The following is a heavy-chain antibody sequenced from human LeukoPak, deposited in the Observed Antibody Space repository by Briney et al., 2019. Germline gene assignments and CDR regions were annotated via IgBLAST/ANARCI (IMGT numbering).Heavy chain of an antibody. CDR3: ARLGGQQSWFDP. CDR2: IYYSGST. D-gene: IGHD6-13*01. J-gene: IGHJ5*02. Sequence: SSETLSLTCTVSGGSISSSSYYWGWIRQPPGKGLEWIGSIYYSGSTYYNSSLESRVTIFVDTSKNQFSLRLSSVTAADTAVYYCARLGGQQSWFDPWGQGTLVTVSS. V-gene: IGHV4-39*01. CDR1: GGSISSSSYY.